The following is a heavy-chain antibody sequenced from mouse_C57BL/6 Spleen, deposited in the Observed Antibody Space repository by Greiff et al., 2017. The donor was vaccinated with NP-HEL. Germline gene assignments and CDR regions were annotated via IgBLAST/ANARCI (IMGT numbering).Heavy chain of an antibody. J-gene: IGHJ3*01. D-gene: IGHD2-4*01. V-gene: IGHV1-19*01. CDR2: INPYNGGT. CDR3: ALYDYDGTLFAY. Sequence: VQLQQSGPVLVKPGASVKMSCKASGYTFTDYYMNWVKQSHGKSLEWIGVINPYNGGTSYNQKFKGKATLTVDKSSSTAYMELNSLTSEDSAVYYCALYDYDGTLFAYWGQGTLVTVSA. CDR1: GYTFTDYY.